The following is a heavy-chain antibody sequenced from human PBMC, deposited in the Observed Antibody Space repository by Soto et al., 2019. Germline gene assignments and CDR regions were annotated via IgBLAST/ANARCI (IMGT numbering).Heavy chain of an antibody. V-gene: IGHV1-24*01. Sequence: GASVKVSCKASGYTLSEFSMHWVRQAPGQGLEWMGGFDPEDGDTIYAQKFQGRVTMTEDTSTDTAYMELSSLRSEDTAVYYCASLGPNAFDIWGQGTMVTVSS. CDR2: FDPEDGDT. CDR3: ASLGPNAFDI. J-gene: IGHJ3*02. D-gene: IGHD3-16*01. CDR1: GYTLSEFS.